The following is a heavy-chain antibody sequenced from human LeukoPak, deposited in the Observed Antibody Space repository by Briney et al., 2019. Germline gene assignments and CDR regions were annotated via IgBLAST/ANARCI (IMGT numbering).Heavy chain of an antibody. CDR1: GGSISSSSYY. CDR2: IYHSGST. V-gene: IGHV4-39*07. D-gene: IGHD5-24*01. J-gene: IGHJ3*02. CDR3: ARAQDLEGPGTYKHHDAFDI. Sequence: SETLSLTCTVSGGSISSSSYYWGWIRQPPGKGLEWIGSIYHSGSTYYNPSLKSRVTISVDTSKNQFSLKLSSVTAADTAVYYCARAQDLEGPGTYKHHDAFDIWGQGTMVTVSS.